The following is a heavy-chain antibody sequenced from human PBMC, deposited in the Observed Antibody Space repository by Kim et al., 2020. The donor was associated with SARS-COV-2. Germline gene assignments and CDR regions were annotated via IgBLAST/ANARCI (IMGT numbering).Heavy chain of an antibody. Sequence: GSIYYSGSTYYNPSLKSRVTISVDTSKNQFSLKLSSVTAADTAVYYCARLSKDYDFWSGMDYYYYGMDVWGQGTTVTVSS. CDR3: ARLSKDYDFWSGMDYYYYGMDV. CDR2: IYYSGST. V-gene: IGHV4-39*01. J-gene: IGHJ6*02. D-gene: IGHD3-3*01.